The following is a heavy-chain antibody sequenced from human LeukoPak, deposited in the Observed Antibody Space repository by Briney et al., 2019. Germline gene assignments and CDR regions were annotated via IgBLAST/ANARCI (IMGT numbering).Heavy chain of an antibody. Sequence: SETLSLTCTVSSYSISSHYYWGWIRQPPGKGLEWIGSIYYSGSTYYNPSLKSRVTISVDTSKNQFSLKLSSVTAADTAVYYCASFQRYFDWLSSSYYFDYWGQGTLVTVSS. CDR2: IYYSGST. D-gene: IGHD3-9*01. CDR1: SYSISSHYY. V-gene: IGHV4-38-2*02. CDR3: ASFQRYFDWLSSSYYFDY. J-gene: IGHJ4*02.